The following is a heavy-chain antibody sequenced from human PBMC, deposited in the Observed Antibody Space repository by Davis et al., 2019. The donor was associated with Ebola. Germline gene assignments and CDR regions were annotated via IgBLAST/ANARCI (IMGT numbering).Heavy chain of an antibody. CDR3: TREFGGSYDY. Sequence: GGSLRLSCTASGFTFGDYAMSWVRQAPGKGLEWVGFIRSKAYGGTTEYAASVKGGFTISRDDSKSIAYLQMNNLKTDDTAFYYCTREFGGSYDYWGQGTLVTVSS. CDR2: IRSKAYGGTT. D-gene: IGHD1-26*01. J-gene: IGHJ4*02. V-gene: IGHV3-49*04. CDR1: GFTFGDYA.